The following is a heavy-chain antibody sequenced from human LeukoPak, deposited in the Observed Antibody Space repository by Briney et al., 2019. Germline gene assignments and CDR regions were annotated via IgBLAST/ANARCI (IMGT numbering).Heavy chain of an antibody. V-gene: IGHV4-4*07. CDR3: ARDVIFGAYFDY. Sequence: SETLSLTCTVSGGSISSYYWSWIRQPAGKGLVWIGRIYTSGSTNYNPSLKSRVTMSVDTSKNQFSLKLSSVTAADTAVYYCARDVIFGAYFDYWGQGTLVTVSS. J-gene: IGHJ4*02. CDR1: GGSISSYY. CDR2: IYTSGST. D-gene: IGHD3-3*01.